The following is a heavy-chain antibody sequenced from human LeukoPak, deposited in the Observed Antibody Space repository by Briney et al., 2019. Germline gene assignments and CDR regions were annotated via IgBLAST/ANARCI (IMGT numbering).Heavy chain of an antibody. CDR2: VHYSGST. Sequence: SETLLLTCNVSGGAISNYYWSWIRQPPGKGLEWIGYVHYSGSTNYNPSLKSRATISVDTSKSQFSLKLSSVTAADTAIYYCARGYSSSWYYFDYWGQGTLVTVSS. CDR3: ARGYSSSWYYFDY. J-gene: IGHJ4*02. V-gene: IGHV4-59*08. CDR1: GGAISNYY. D-gene: IGHD6-13*01.